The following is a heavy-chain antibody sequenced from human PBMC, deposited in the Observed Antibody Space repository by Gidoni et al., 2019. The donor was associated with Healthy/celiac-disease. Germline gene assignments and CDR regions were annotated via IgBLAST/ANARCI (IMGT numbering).Heavy chain of an antibody. J-gene: IGHJ4*02. Sequence: QVQLVQSGAEVKKPGASVKVSCKASGYTFTSYGISWVRQAPGQGLEWMGWISAYNGNTNYAQKLQGRVTMTTDTSTSTAYMELRSLRSDDTAVYYCARDRSVTYYYDSQGYYFDYWGQGTLVTVSS. D-gene: IGHD3-22*01. V-gene: IGHV1-18*01. CDR1: GYTFTSYG. CDR2: ISAYNGNT. CDR3: ARDRSVTYYYDSQGYYFDY.